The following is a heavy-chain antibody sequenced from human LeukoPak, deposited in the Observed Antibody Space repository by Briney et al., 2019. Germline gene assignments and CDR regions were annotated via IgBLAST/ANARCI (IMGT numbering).Heavy chain of an antibody. CDR2: IYYSGST. D-gene: IGHD6-13*01. CDR3: ARELGIAAAGTSVFDY. CDR1: GGSISSGDYY. J-gene: IGHJ4*02. Sequence: PSETLSLTCTVSGGSISSGDYYWSWIRQPPGKGLEWIGYIYYSGSTYYNPSLKSRVTISVDTSKNQFSLKLSSVTAADTAVYYCARELGIAAAGTSVFDYWGQGTLVTVSS. V-gene: IGHV4-30-4*01.